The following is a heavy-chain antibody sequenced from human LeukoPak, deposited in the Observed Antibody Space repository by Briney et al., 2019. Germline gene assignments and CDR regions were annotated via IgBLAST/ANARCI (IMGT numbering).Heavy chain of an antibody. J-gene: IGHJ4*02. CDR1: GFTFSSYS. Sequence: GGSLRLSCAASGFTFSSYSMNWVRQAPGKGLEWISYISSSSGTIYYADSVKGRFTNSRDNAKNSLYLQMNSLRAEDTAVYYCARSGGSNGYYGFDYWGQGTLVTVSS. CDR2: ISSSSGTI. V-gene: IGHV3-48*04. D-gene: IGHD3-22*01. CDR3: ARSGGSNGYYGFDY.